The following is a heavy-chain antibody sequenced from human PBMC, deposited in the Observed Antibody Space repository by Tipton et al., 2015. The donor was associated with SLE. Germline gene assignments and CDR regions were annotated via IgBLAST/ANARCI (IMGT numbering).Heavy chain of an antibody. CDR2: MYHSGDT. Sequence: TLSLTCTVSGYSIGSGYYWGWIRQPPGKGLEWIGSMYHSGDTFYNPSLKSRVTMSVDKSKNQFSLKLSSVTAADTAVYYCATGTGAARDSWGQGTLVTVSS. J-gene: IGHJ4*02. CDR3: ATGTGAARDS. D-gene: IGHD6-19*01. V-gene: IGHV4-38-2*02. CDR1: GYSIGSGYY.